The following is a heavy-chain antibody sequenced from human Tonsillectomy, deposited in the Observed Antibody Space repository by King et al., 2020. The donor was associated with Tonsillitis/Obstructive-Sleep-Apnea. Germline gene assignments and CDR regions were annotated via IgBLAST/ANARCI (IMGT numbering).Heavy chain of an antibody. J-gene: IGHJ4*02. CDR1: GFIFSSYW. CDR3: ARPDYDFWSGLPKY. D-gene: IGHD3-3*01. Sequence: VQLVESGGGLVQPGGSLRLSCAASGFIFSSYWMSWVRQAPGKGLEWVANIKQDGGEKYYVDSVKGRFTISRDNAKNSLYLQMNSLRAEDTAVYYCARPDYDFWSGLPKYWGQGTLVTVSS. V-gene: IGHV3-7*01. CDR2: IKQDGGEK.